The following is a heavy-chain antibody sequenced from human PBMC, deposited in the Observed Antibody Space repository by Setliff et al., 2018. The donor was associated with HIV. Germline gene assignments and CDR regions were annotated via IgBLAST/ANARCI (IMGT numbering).Heavy chain of an antibody. Sequence: SETLSLTCTVSGGSISSSSYYWGWIRQPPGKGLEWIGSIYYSGSTYYNPSLNSRVTMSVDTSKNQFSLKLSSVTAADTAVYYCARRSGWSLDYWGQGTLVTVS. CDR3: ARRSGWSLDY. CDR2: IYYSGST. D-gene: IGHD6-19*01. CDR1: GGSISSSSYY. J-gene: IGHJ4*02. V-gene: IGHV4-39*01.